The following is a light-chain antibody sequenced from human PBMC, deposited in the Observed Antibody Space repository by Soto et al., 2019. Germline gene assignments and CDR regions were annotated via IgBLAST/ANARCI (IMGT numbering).Light chain of an antibody. Sequence: DIQMTQSPSTLSASVGDRVTITCRASQSISTWLAWYQQKPGKAPKLLIYKASNLEGGVPSRFSGSGSGTEFTITINSLQPDDFAPYYCQHYNTYPLSFGGGTKVDIK. CDR1: QSISTW. J-gene: IGKJ4*01. CDR3: QHYNTYPLS. CDR2: KAS. V-gene: IGKV1-5*03.